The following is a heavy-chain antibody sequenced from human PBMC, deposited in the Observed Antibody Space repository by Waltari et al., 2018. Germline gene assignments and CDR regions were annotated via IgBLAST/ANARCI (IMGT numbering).Heavy chain of an antibody. V-gene: IGHV4-34*01. CDR2: INHSGSN. CDR3: ARDASPTVTLPPGDNWFDP. Sequence: QVQLQRWGAGRLKPSETLSLTCAVYGGSFSVYSWSWTGHPPGKGLGWIGEINHSGSNNYNTSLKSRVTISVDTSKNQFSLKLSSVTAADTAVYYSARDASPTVTLPPGDNWFDPWGQGTLVTVSS. D-gene: IGHD4-17*01. CDR1: GGSFSVYS. J-gene: IGHJ5*02.